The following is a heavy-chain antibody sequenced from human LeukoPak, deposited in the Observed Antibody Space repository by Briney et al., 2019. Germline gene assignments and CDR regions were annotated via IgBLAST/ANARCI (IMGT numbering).Heavy chain of an antibody. CDR1: GVAVNSYF. J-gene: IGHJ4*02. CDR2: ISIEGIT. Sequence: GGSLRLSCAVAGVAVNSYFMGWVRQAPGKGLEWVSIISIEGITYYADSVKGRFTISRDNSKNTLYLQMNSLRVEDTAFYYRARGRGGDWGQGALVTVSS. V-gene: IGHV3-53*01. CDR3: ARGRGGD. D-gene: IGHD2-15*01.